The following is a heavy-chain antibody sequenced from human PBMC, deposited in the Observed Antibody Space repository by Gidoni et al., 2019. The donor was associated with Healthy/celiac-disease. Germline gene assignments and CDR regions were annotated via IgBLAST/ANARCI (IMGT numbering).Heavy chain of an antibody. V-gene: IGHV3-30*04. CDR2: ISYDGSNK. J-gene: IGHJ4*02. CDR3: ARDAFYYDSSGYYFDY. D-gene: IGHD3-22*01. CDR1: GFTFSRYA. Sequence: QVQLVESGGGVVQPGRSLRLSCAASGFTFSRYAMHWVRQAPGKGLEWVAVISYDGSNKYYADSVKGRFTISRDNSKNTLYLQMNSLRAEDTAVYYCARDAFYYDSSGYYFDYWGQGTLVTVSS.